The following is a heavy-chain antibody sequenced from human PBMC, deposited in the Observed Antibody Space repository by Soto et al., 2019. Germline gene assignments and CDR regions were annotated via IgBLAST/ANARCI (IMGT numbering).Heavy chain of an antibody. J-gene: IGHJ3*02. CDR2: IKSKTDGGTT. CDR1: GFTFSNAW. Sequence: EVQLVESGGGLVKPGGSLRLSCAASGFTFSNAWMSWVRQAPGKGLEWVGRIKSKTDGGTTDYAAPVKGRFTISRYDSKNTLYLQMNSLKTEDTAVYYCTSCGVLLWFGEFPDAFDIWGQGTMVTVSS. V-gene: IGHV3-15*01. D-gene: IGHD3-10*01. CDR3: TSCGVLLWFGEFPDAFDI.